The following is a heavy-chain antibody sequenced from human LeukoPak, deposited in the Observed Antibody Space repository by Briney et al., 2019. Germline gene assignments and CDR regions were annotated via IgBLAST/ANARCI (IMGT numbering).Heavy chain of an antibody. CDR1: GFIFSAYA. D-gene: IGHD3-10*01. CDR3: AKMGTHYYDSGSYPTGWY. CDR2: VSGSGDST. Sequence: GGSLRLSCAASGFIFSAYAMSWVRQAPGKGLEWVSAVSGSGDSTYCADSVRGRFTISRDNSKNTLYVQMNSLRAEDTAVYYCAKMGTHYYDSGSYPTGWYWGQGTLVTVSS. V-gene: IGHV3-23*01. J-gene: IGHJ4*02.